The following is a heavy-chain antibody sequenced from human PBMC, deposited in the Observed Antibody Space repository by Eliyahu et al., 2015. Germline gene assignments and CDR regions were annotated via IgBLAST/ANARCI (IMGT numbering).Heavy chain of an antibody. Sequence: QVQLVQSGAEVKKPGAXVKVSCKASGYTXXGYYXHWVRQAPGQGLEWMGRINPNSGGTNYAQKFQGRVTMTRDTSISTAYMELSRLRSDDTAVYYCARQEYYDFWSGHDYWGQGTLVTVSS. J-gene: IGHJ4*02. CDR1: GYTXXGYY. CDR3: ARQEYYDFWSGHDY. D-gene: IGHD3-3*01. CDR2: INPNSGGT. V-gene: IGHV1-2*06.